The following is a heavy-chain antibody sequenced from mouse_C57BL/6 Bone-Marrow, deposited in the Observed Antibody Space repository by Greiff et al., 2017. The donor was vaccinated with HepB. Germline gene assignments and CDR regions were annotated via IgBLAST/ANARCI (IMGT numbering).Heavy chain of an antibody. D-gene: IGHD3-3*01. Sequence: QVQLQQSGPGLVQPSQSLSITCTVSGFSFTNYGVHWVRQSPGKGLEWLGVIWIGGSTDYNAAFISRLSISTDYSKSPVFFKMNSLKADDTAIYYWARKGTGLGVDDWGQGTTLTVAS. J-gene: IGHJ2*01. CDR1: GFSFTNYG. CDR2: IWIGGST. V-gene: IGHV2-2*01. CDR3: ARKGTGLGVDD.